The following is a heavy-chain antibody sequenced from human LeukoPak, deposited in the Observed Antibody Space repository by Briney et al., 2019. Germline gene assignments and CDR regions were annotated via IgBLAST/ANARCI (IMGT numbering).Heavy chain of an antibody. V-gene: IGHV3-21*01. Sequence: GGSLRLSCAASGFTFDDYTMHWVRQAPGKGLEWVSSISSSSSYIYYADSVKGRFTISRDNAKNSLYLQMNSLRAEDTAVYYCARDDRIVVVIDYWGQGTLVTVSS. CDR3: ARDDRIVVVIDY. J-gene: IGHJ4*02. CDR2: ISSSSSYI. CDR1: GFTFDDYT. D-gene: IGHD3-22*01.